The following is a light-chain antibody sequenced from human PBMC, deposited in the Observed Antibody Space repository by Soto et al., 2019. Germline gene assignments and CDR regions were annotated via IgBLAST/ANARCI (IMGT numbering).Light chain of an antibody. CDR3: QHYGTSTRT. CDR2: AAS. CDR1: QSVSATY. Sequence: EIVLTQSPDTLSLSPGESATLSCRATQSVSATYLAWYQQKPGQAPRLLIYAASSRATDIPDRLSGSGSGTDFTLAISRLEPEDFAVYWCQHYGTSTRTFGQGIKVEIK. V-gene: IGKV3-20*01. J-gene: IGKJ1*01.